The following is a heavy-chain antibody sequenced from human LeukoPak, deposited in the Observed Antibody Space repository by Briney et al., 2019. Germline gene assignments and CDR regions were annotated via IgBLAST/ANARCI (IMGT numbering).Heavy chain of an antibody. V-gene: IGHV5-51*01. D-gene: IGHD2-2*02. J-gene: IGHJ4*02. CDR1: GYSFTSYW. Sequence: GESLKISCKGSGYSFTSYWIGWVRQMPGKGVEWMGIIYPGDSDTRYRPSFQGQVTISADKSISTAYLQWSSLKASEPAMYYCARRDLGYCSSTSCYTFDYWGQGTLVTVSS. CDR3: ARRDLGYCSSTSCYTFDY. CDR2: IYPGDSDT.